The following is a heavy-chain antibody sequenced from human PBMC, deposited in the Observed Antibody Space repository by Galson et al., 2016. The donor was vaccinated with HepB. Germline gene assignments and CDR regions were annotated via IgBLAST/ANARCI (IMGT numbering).Heavy chain of an antibody. CDR2: INSDGSST. J-gene: IGHJ5*02. Sequence: SLRLSCAASGFTFSNYWMHWVRQAPGRGLVWVSRINSDGSSTSYADSVKGRFTISRDNAKNTLYLQLNSLSTEDTAVYYCARDPVDTGATDRFDPWGQGTLVTVSS. CDR1: GFTFSNYW. D-gene: IGHD5-18*01. V-gene: IGHV3-74*01. CDR3: ARDPVDTGATDRFDP.